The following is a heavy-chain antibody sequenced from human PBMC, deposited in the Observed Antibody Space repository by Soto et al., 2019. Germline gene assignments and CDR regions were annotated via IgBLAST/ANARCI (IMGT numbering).Heavy chain of an antibody. CDR2: ISAYNGNT. V-gene: IGHV1-18*01. Sequence: ASVKVSCKASGYSFTSYGISWVRQAPGQGLEWMGWISAYNGNTNYAQKLQGRVTMTTETSTSTAYMELRSLRSDATAVYYCARDWYRSSSYYGMDVWGKGTTVTVSS. J-gene: IGHJ6*04. CDR3: ARDWYRSSSYYGMDV. D-gene: IGHD6-6*01. CDR1: GYSFTSYG.